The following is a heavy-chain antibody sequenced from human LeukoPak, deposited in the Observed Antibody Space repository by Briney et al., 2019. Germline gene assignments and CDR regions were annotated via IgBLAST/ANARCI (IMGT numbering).Heavy chain of an antibody. V-gene: IGHV3-9*01. CDR1: GFTFSSHA. Sequence: PGGSLRLSCAASGFTFSSHAMGWVRQAPGKGLEWVSGISWNSGSIGYADSVKGRFTISRDNAKNSLYLQMNSLRAEDTALYYCAKAQMATIPEISYYFDYWGQGTPVTVSS. J-gene: IGHJ4*02. CDR3: AKAQMATIPEISYYFDY. D-gene: IGHD5-24*01. CDR2: ISWNSGSI.